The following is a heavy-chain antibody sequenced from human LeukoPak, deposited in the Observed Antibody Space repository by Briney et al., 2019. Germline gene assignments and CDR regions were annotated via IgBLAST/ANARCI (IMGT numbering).Heavy chain of an antibody. CDR2: IYTSGST. CDR3: ARDAWFGAGRTFDY. Sequence: SETLSLTCSVSGDSISSGSYYWSWIRQPAGKGLEWIGRIYTSGSTNYIPSLKSRLTISVDTSKNQFSLRLSSVTAADTAVYYCARDAWFGAGRTFDYWGQGTLVTVSS. V-gene: IGHV4-61*02. J-gene: IGHJ4*02. CDR1: GDSISSGSYY. D-gene: IGHD3-10*01.